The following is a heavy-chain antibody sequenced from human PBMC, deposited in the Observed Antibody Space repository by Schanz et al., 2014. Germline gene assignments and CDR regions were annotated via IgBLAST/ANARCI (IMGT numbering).Heavy chain of an antibody. Sequence: EVQLLESGGGLVQPGGSLRLSCAASGFTFSSYAMSWVRQAPGKGLEWVSAISGSGGSTYYADSVKGRFTISRDNSKNTLYLRMNSLRAEDTAVYYCAKGGFGELSAFDIWGQGTMVTVSS. CDR1: GFTFSSYA. J-gene: IGHJ3*02. CDR3: AKGGFGELSAFDI. D-gene: IGHD3-10*01. CDR2: ISGSGGST. V-gene: IGHV3-23*01.